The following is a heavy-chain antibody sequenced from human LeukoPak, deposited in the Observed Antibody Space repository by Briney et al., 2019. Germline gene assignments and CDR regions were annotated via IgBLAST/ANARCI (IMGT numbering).Heavy chain of an antibody. CDR2: IYYSGST. D-gene: IGHD6-19*01. CDR1: GGSISSYY. CDR3: ARDGAVAELDY. J-gene: IGHJ4*02. Sequence: PSETLSLTCTVSGGSISSYYWSWIRQPPGKGLEWIGYIYYSGSTNYNPSLKSRVTISVDTSKNQFSLKLSTVTAADAAVYYCARDGAVAELDYWGQGTLVTVSP. V-gene: IGHV4-59*12.